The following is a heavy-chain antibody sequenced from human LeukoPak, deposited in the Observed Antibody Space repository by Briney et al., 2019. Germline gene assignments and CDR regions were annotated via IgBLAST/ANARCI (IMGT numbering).Heavy chain of an antibody. CDR1: GFTFSSYW. CDR2: INSDGSST. J-gene: IGHJ6*02. CDR3: ARIGNNPRITIFGVAHLDYYYYGMDV. D-gene: IGHD3-3*01. Sequence: PGGSLRLSCAASGFTFSSYWMHWVRQAPGKGLVWVSRINSDGSSTSYADSVKGRFIISRDNAKNSLYLQMNSLRAEDTAVYYCARIGNNPRITIFGVAHLDYYYYGMDVWGQGTTVTVSS. V-gene: IGHV3-74*01.